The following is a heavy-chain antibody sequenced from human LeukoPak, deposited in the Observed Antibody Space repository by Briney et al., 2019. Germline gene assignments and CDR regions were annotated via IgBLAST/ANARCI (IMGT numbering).Heavy chain of an antibody. D-gene: IGHD4-23*01. CDR3: ARDGDTVLTRGYYYYMDV. CDR2: ISSSSSYI. CDR1: GFTFSSYT. Sequence: GGSLRLSCTASGFTFSSYTMNWVRQAPGKGLEWVSSISSSSSYIYYVDSVKGRFTISRDNAKKSLYLQMNSLRAEDTALYYCARDGDTVLTRGYYYYMDVWGKGTTVTISS. J-gene: IGHJ6*03. V-gene: IGHV3-21*01.